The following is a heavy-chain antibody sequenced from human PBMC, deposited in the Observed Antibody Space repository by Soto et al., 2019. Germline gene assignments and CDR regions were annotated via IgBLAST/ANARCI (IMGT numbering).Heavy chain of an antibody. CDR2: ISYDGSNK. J-gene: IGHJ4*02. V-gene: IGHV3-30*18. D-gene: IGHD3-22*01. CDR3: AKDWDYYDSSGYECFDY. Sequence: QVQLVESGGGVVQPGRSLRLSCAASGFTFSSYGMHWGRQAPGKGLEWVAVISYDGSNKYYADSVKGRFTISRDNSKNTLYLQMTSLRAEETAVYYCAKDWDYYDSSGYECFDYWGQGTLVTVSS. CDR1: GFTFSSYG.